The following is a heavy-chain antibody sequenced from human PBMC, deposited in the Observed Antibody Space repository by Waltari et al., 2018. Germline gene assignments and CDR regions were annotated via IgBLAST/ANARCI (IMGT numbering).Heavy chain of an antibody. V-gene: IGHV4-61*09. D-gene: IGHD2-15*01. J-gene: IGHJ6*02. CDR2: IYTRGST. CDR1: GGSISSGSYY. Sequence: QVQLQESGPGLVKPSQTLSLTCTVSGGSISSGSYYWSWIRQPAGKGLEWIGYIYTRGSTNYNPSLKSRVTISVDTSKNQFSLKLSSVTAADTAVYYCARDRILAVWGQGTTVTVSS. CDR3: ARDRILAV.